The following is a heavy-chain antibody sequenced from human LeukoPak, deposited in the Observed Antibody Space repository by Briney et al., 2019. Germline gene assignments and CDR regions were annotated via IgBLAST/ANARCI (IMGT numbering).Heavy chain of an antibody. CDR3: AREGSLNFDY. V-gene: IGHV4-61*02. CDR2: IYTSGST. CDR1: GGSISSGSYY. J-gene: IGHJ4*02. Sequence: SETLSLTCTVSGGSISSGSYYWSWIRQPAGKGLEWIGRIYTSGSTNYNPSLKSRVTISVDTSKNQFSLKLSSVTAADTAVYYCAREGSLNFDYWGQGTLVTVSS. D-gene: IGHD2-15*01.